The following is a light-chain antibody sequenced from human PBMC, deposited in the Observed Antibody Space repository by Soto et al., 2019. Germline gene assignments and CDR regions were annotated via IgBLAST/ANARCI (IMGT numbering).Light chain of an antibody. CDR2: TSS. CDR1: QSVSSH. Sequence: DIQLTQSPSSLSASVGDRVAITCRASQSVSSHLNWYQQKPGKAPKLLIHTSSSLQGGVPSRFSGDGSETDFTLTISSLQIEDFATYYCQQSDSIPYTFGQGTKMEI. J-gene: IGKJ2*01. CDR3: QQSDSIPYT. V-gene: IGKV1-39*01.